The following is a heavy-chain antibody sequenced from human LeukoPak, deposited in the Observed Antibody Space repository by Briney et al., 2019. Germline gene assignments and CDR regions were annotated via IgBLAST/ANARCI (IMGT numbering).Heavy chain of an antibody. CDR3: ARVSYSSSGADAFDI. Sequence: SETLSLTCTVSGGSFNSGTYYWSWIRQPPGKGLEWIAYIYYTGSTNCNPSLKSRVTISVDTSKNQFSLNLSSVTAADTAVYYCARVSYSSSGADAFDIWGQGTMVTVSS. CDR2: IYYTGST. D-gene: IGHD6-6*01. J-gene: IGHJ3*02. V-gene: IGHV4-61*01. CDR1: GGSFNSGTYY.